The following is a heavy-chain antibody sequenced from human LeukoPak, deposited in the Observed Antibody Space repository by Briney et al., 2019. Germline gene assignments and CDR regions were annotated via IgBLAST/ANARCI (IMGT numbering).Heavy chain of an antibody. V-gene: IGHV3-53*01. J-gene: IGHJ4*02. CDR3: AKHSSSWRFDY. D-gene: IGHD6-13*01. Sequence: PGGSLRLSCAASGFTVSSNYMSWVRQAPGKGLEWVSVIYSGGSTYYADSVKGRFTISRDNSKNTLYLQMNSLRAEDTAVYYCAKHSSSWRFDYWGQGTLVTVSS. CDR1: GFTVSSNY. CDR2: IYSGGST.